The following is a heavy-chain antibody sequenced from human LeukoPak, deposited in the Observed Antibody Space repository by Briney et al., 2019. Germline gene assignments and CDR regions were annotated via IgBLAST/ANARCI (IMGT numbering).Heavy chain of an antibody. CDR1: GGSISSSSYY. Sequence: SETLSLTCTVSGGSISSSSYYWGWIRQPPGKGLEWIGSIYYSGSTNYNPSLKSRVTISVDTSKNQFSLKLSSVTAADTAVYYCARDLTDYDILTGYYLPSYFDYWGQGTLVTVSS. CDR2: IYYSGST. V-gene: IGHV4-39*07. D-gene: IGHD3-9*01. J-gene: IGHJ4*02. CDR3: ARDLTDYDILTGYYLPSYFDY.